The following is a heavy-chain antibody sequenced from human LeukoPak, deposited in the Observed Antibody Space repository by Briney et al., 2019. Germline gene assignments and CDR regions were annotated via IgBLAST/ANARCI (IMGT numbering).Heavy chain of an antibody. Sequence: ASETLSLTCAVYGGSFSGYYWSWIRQPPGKGLEWIGEINHSGSTNYNPSLKSRVTISVDTSKNQFSLKLSSVTAADTAVYYCARANWNYFDYWGQGTLVTVSS. D-gene: IGHD1-20*01. V-gene: IGHV4-34*01. J-gene: IGHJ4*02. CDR1: GGSFSGYY. CDR3: ARANWNYFDY. CDR2: INHSGST.